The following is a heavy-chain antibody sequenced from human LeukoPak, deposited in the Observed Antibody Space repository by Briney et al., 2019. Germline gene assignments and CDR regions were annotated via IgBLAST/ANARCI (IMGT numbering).Heavy chain of an antibody. D-gene: IGHD6-13*01. CDR1: GFTFSTYG. CDR3: AKDRIAAAGTRFDY. Sequence: PGGSLRLSCAASGFTFSTYGMSWVRQAPGKGLEWVSGISGSGSTTYYADSVKGRFTISRDNSKNTLYLQMNSLRAEDTAVYYCAKDRIAAAGTRFDYWGQGTLVTVSS. J-gene: IGHJ4*02. CDR2: ISGSGSTT. V-gene: IGHV3-23*01.